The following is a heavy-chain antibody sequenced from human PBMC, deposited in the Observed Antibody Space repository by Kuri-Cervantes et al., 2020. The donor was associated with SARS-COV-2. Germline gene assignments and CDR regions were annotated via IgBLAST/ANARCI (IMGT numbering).Heavy chain of an antibody. J-gene: IGHJ4*02. CDR1: GFTFSSYE. CDR3: AKLGSRRHYED. Sequence: GGSLRLSCAASGFTFSSYEMNWVRQAPGKGLEWVSYISSSGNTIYYADSVKGRFTISRDNSKNTLYLQMNSLRAEDTAVYYCAKLGSRRHYEDWGQGTLVTVSS. D-gene: IGHD4-17*01. V-gene: IGHV3-48*03. CDR2: ISSSGNTI.